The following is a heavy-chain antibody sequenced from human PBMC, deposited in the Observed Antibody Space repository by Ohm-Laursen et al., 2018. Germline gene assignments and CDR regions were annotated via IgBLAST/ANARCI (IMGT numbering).Heavy chain of an antibody. V-gene: IGHV3-72*01. Sequence: SLRLSCSASGFTFSDHCMDWVRQAPGKGLEWVGRIRKKADSYTTEYGASVKGRFTISRDDSRNSLYLQMNSLNSEDTAVYYCVKQGYCSGGNCHSNTFDIWGLGTMVTVSS. CDR1: GFTFSDHC. J-gene: IGHJ3*02. D-gene: IGHD2-15*01. CDR3: VKQGYCSGGNCHSNTFDI. CDR2: IRKKADSYTT.